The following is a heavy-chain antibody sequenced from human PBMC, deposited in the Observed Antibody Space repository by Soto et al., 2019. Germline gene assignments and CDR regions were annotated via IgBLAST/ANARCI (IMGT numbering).Heavy chain of an antibody. CDR1: GFTFSSYA. Sequence: GGSLRLSCAASGFTFSSYAMHWVRQAPGKGLEWVAVISYDGSNKYYADSVKGRFTISRDNSKNTLYLQMNSLRAEDTAVYYCARGWGAVAAVMDVWGQGTTVTVS. D-gene: IGHD2-15*01. J-gene: IGHJ6*02. CDR3: ARGWGAVAAVMDV. V-gene: IGHV3-30-3*01. CDR2: ISYDGSNK.